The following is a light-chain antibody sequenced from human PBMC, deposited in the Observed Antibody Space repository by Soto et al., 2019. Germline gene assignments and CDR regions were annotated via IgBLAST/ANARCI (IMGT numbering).Light chain of an antibody. J-gene: IGLJ2*01. CDR1: SSNIGAGYD. Sequence: QSVLTQPPSVSGAPGQRVTISCTGSSSNIGAGYDVHWYQQLPGTAPKLLIYGNSKRPSGVPDRFSGYKSGTSASLAITGLQADDEADYYCQSYDSSLRGSVFGGGTKLTVL. CDR3: QSYDSSLRGSV. CDR2: GNS. V-gene: IGLV1-40*01.